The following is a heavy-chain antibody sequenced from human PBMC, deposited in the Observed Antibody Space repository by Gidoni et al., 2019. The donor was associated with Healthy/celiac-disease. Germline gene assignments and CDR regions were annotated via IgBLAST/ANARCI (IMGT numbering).Heavy chain of an antibody. Sequence: EVQLVESGGGLVKPGGSLRLSCAASGFTFSSYSMNWVRQAPGKGLEWVASISSRSSYIYYADSVKGRFTISRDNAKNSLYLQMNSLRAEDTAVYYCARATVAGTRYFDLWGRGTLVTVSS. CDR2: ISSRSSYI. CDR1: GFTFSSYS. J-gene: IGHJ2*01. CDR3: ARATVAGTRYFDL. D-gene: IGHD6-19*01. V-gene: IGHV3-21*01.